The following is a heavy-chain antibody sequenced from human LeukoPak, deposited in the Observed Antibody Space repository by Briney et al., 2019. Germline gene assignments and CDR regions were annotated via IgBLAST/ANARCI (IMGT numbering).Heavy chain of an antibody. D-gene: IGHD6-6*01. V-gene: IGHV4-4*07. CDR2: IYTSGST. J-gene: IGHJ3*02. Sequence: SETLCLTCTVSGGSISSYYWSWIRQPAGKGLEWIGRIYTSGSTNYNPSLKSRVTMSVDTSKNQFSLKLSSVTAADTAVYYCARARIAPRPGAFDIWGQGTMVTVSS. CDR3: ARARIAPRPGAFDI. CDR1: GGSISSYY.